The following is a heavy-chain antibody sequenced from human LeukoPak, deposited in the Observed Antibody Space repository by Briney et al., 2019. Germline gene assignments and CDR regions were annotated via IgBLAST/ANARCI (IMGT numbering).Heavy chain of an antibody. Sequence: VGSLRLSCAASGFTFDDYGMSWVRQAPGKGLEWVSSTNWNGGSTAYADSVKGRFTISRDDAKNSLYLQVNNLRAEDTALYYCARELSTGIGYYYMDVWGKGTTVTVSS. CDR3: ARELSTGIGYYYMDV. CDR1: GFTFDDYG. J-gene: IGHJ6*03. CDR2: TNWNGGST. D-gene: IGHD2-21*02. V-gene: IGHV3-20*04.